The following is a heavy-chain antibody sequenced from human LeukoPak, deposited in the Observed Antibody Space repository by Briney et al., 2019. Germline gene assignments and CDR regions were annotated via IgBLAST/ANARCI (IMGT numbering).Heavy chain of an antibody. CDR1: GFTFSSYA. CDR2: ISYDGSNK. D-gene: IGHD5-18*01. Sequence: PGGSLRLSCAASGFTFSSYAMHWVRQAPGKGLEWVAVISYDGSNKYYAGSVKGRFTISRDNSKNTLFLQMNSLRAEDTAVYYCARGPGVIQLWVHTLDYWGQGTLVTVSS. CDR3: ARGPGVIQLWVHTLDY. J-gene: IGHJ4*02. V-gene: IGHV3-30-3*01.